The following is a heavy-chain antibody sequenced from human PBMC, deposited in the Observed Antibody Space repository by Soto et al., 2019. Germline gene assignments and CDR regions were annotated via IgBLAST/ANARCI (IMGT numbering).Heavy chain of an antibody. Sequence: PSETLSLTCTVSGGSISSGDYYWILIRQPPGKGLEWIGYIYYSGSTYYDPSLKSRVTISVDTSKNQFSLKLSSVTAADTAVYYCARMNSDYWYFDLWGRGTLVTVSS. CDR3: ARMNSDYWYFDL. CDR2: IYYSGST. V-gene: IGHV4-30-4*01. D-gene: IGHD1-7*01. CDR1: GGSISSGDYY. J-gene: IGHJ2*01.